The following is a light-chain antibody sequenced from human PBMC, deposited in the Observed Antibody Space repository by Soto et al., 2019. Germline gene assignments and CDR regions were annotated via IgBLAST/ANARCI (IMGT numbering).Light chain of an antibody. Sequence: EIVLTQSPGTLSLSPGERATLSCRASQSVSSSYLAWYQQKPGQAPRLLIYGASSRATGIPDRFSGSGSGTDFTLTISRLEPEHFAVYYCQQDGSSPPLTFGGGTKGEIK. CDR1: QSVSSSY. J-gene: IGKJ4*01. V-gene: IGKV3-20*01. CDR3: QQDGSSPPLT. CDR2: GAS.